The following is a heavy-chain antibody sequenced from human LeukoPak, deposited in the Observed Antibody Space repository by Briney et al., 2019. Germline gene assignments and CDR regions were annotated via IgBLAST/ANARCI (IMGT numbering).Heavy chain of an antibody. D-gene: IGHD2-15*01. J-gene: IGHJ6*03. CDR3: ARRGVVDYHYYYMDV. Sequence: SETLSLTCAVYGGSFSGYYWSWIRQPPGKGLEWIGEINHSGSTNYNPSLKSRVTISVDTSKNQFSLKLSSVTAADTAVYYCARRGVVDYHYYYMDVWGKGTTVTISS. CDR2: INHSGST. CDR1: GGSFSGYY. V-gene: IGHV4-34*01.